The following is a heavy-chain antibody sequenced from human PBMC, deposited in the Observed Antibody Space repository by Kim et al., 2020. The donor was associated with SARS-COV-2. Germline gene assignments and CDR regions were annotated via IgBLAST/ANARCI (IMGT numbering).Heavy chain of an antibody. CDR2: ISLTSGGT. V-gene: IGHV1-2*04. CDR1: GFTFTGFY. Sequence: ASVKVSCKASGFTFTGFYIHWVRQAPGQGLEWMGWISLTSGGTHYAQKFQDWVTMTWDSSINTVYMELTRLKPDDTAVYFCARVSNRALEPGFWGQGTLV. CDR3: ARVSNRALEPGF. J-gene: IGHJ4*02. D-gene: IGHD6-25*01.